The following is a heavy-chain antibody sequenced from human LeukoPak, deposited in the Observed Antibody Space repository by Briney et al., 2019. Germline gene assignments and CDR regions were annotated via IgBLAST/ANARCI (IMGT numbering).Heavy chain of an antibody. CDR2: NYRSGST. D-gene: IGHD6-13*01. V-gene: IGHV4-38-2*01. CDR1: GYSISSGYY. J-gene: IGHJ5*02. CDR3: ARLIAAAPPTNWYDP. Sequence: TSETLSLTCVVSGYSISSGYYWGWIRRPPGKGLEWIGSNYRSGSTYYNPSLKSRVTISVDTSKDQFSLKLSSVTAADTAVYYCARLIAAAPPTNWYDPWGQGTLVTVSS.